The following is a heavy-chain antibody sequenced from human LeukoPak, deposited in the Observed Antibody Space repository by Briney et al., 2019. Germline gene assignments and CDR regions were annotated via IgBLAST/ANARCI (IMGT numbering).Heavy chain of an antibody. CDR2: ICYSGST. D-gene: IGHD2-2*01. V-gene: IGHV4-59*01. Sequence: PSETVSLTCSVSGGSISYYYWSWIRQPPGKGLEWIGYICYSGSTNYNPSLKSRVTISVDTSKNQFSLNLTSVTTADTAVYYCARVSCSSTSCPRRDALDVWGQGTMVTVSS. CDR1: GGSISYYY. CDR3: ARVSCSSTSCPRRDALDV. J-gene: IGHJ3*01.